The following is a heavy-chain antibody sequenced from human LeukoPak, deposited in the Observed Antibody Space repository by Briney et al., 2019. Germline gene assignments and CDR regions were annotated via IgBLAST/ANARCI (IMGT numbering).Heavy chain of an antibody. J-gene: IGHJ3*02. V-gene: IGHV4-39*01. CDR1: GGSISSGTYY. CDR2: IYSSGST. Sequence: SETLSLTCSVSGGSISSGTYYWGWICQSPGKGLEWIGSIYSSGSTYYNPSLKSRVTISADTSKNQFSLQLSSVTAADTAIYYCARRPPALGAFDIWGHGTMVTVSS. CDR3: ARRPPALGAFDI.